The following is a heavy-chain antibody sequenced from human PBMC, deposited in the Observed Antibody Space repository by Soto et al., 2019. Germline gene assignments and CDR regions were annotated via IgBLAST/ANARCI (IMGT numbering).Heavy chain of an antibody. Sequence: PSETLSLTCTVSGYFISSGYYWGWIRQPPGKGLEWIGSMFHSGSTHYNPSLKSRVTMSVDTSKNQFSLRLSSVTASDTAVYYCARGHIVVVPTVGWFDPWGQGTLVTVSS. CDR2: MFHSGST. V-gene: IGHV4-38-2*02. J-gene: IGHJ5*02. D-gene: IGHD2-2*01. CDR1: GYFISSGYY. CDR3: ARGHIVVVPTVGWFDP.